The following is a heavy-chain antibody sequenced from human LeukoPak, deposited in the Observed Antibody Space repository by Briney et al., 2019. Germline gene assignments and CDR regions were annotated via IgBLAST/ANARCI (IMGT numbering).Heavy chain of an antibody. Sequence: GGSLKLSCAASGFTFSGSAMHWVCQASGKGLEWVGRIRSKANSYATAYAASVKGRFTISRDDSKNTAYLQMNSLKTEDTAVYYCTGVGASTGDYWGQGTLVTVSS. D-gene: IGHD1-26*01. CDR3: TGVGASTGDY. CDR1: GFTFSGSA. J-gene: IGHJ4*02. V-gene: IGHV3-73*01. CDR2: IRSKANSYAT.